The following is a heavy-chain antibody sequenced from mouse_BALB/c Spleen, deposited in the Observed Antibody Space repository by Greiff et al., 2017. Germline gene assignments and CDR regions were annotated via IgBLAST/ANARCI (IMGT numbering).Heavy chain of an antibody. Sequence: EVMLVESGGGLVKPGGSLKLSCAASGFAFSSYDMSWVRQTPEKRLEWVAYISSGGGSTYYPDTVKGRFTISRDNAKNTLYLQMSSLKSEDTAMYYCARHVGGNYDYFDYWGQGTTLTVSS. CDR2: ISSGGGST. CDR1: GFAFSSYD. V-gene: IGHV5-12-1*01. J-gene: IGHJ2*01. CDR3: ARHVGGNYDYFDY. D-gene: IGHD2-1*01.